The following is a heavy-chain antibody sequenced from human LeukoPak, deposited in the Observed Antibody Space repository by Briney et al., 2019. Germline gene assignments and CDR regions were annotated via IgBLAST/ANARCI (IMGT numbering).Heavy chain of an antibody. D-gene: IGHD2-2*01. Sequence: SETLSLTCAVYGGSFSGYYWSWIRQPPGKGLEWIGEINHSGSTNYNPSLKSRVTISVDTSKNQFSLELSSVTAADTAVYYCARVLIGCSSTSCYGGYYYYGMDVWGQGTTVTVSS. J-gene: IGHJ6*02. CDR1: GGSFSGYY. CDR2: INHSGST. V-gene: IGHV4-34*01. CDR3: ARVLIGCSSTSCYGGYYYYGMDV.